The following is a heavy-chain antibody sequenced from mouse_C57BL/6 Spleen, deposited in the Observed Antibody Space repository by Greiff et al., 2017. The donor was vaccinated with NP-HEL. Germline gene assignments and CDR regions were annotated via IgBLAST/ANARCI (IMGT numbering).Heavy chain of an antibody. J-gene: IGHJ3*01. V-gene: IGHV1-50*01. Sequence: QVQLQQSGAELVKPGASVKLSCKASGYTFTSYWMQWVKQRPGQGLEWIGEIDPSDSYTNYNQKFKGKATLTVDTSSSTAYMQLSSLTSEDSAVYYCARSYDGYSSFAYWGQGTLVTVSA. D-gene: IGHD2-3*01. CDR3: ARSYDGYSSFAY. CDR1: GYTFTSYW. CDR2: IDPSDSYT.